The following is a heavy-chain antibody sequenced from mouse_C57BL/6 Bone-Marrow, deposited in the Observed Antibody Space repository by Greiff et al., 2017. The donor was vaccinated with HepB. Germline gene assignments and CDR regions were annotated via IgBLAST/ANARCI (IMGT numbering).Heavy chain of an antibody. J-gene: IGHJ4*01. CDR3: SGHYYYGSRVGYYAMDY. CDR1: GYSFTDYN. CDR2: INPNYGTT. Sequence: LVESGPELVKPGASVKISCKASGYSFTDYNMNWVKQSNGKSLEWIGVINPNYGTTSYNQKFKGKATLTVDQSSSTAYMQLNSLTSEDSAVYYCSGHYYYGSRVGYYAMDYWGQGTSVTVSS. D-gene: IGHD1-1*01. V-gene: IGHV1-39*01.